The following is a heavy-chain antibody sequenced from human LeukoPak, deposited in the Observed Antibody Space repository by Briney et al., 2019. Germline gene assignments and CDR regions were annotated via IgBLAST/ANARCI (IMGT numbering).Heavy chain of an antibody. Sequence: GGSLRLSCAASGFSFSSYRMNWVRQAPGKGLEWVSSVSNSGDYIHYADSVEGRFTISRDNSKNSLYLQMNSLRAEDTAVYYCARALIGYYFDYWGQGTLVTVSS. V-gene: IGHV3-21*06. CDR3: ARALIGYYFDY. CDR1: GFSFSSYR. CDR2: VSNSGDYI. J-gene: IGHJ4*02. D-gene: IGHD2-8*01.